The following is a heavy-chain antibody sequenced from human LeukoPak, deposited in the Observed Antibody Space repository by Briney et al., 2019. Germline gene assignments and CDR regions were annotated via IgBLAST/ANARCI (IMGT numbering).Heavy chain of an antibody. CDR1: GFTFSLLW. Sequence: GGSLRLSCAASGFTFSLLWMSWVRQAPGKGLEWVARIKGKSDGGTADYAAPVKGRFTISRDDSINSVYLQMNSLKTDDSAVYHCVTGGHYFGNWGQGTLVTVSP. J-gene: IGHJ4*02. CDR2: IKGKSDGGTA. V-gene: IGHV3-15*01. CDR3: VTGGHYFGN. D-gene: IGHD3-10*01.